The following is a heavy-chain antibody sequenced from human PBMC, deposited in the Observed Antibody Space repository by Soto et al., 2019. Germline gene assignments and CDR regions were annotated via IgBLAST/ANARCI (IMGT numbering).Heavy chain of an antibody. CDR1: AGSFSHYY. V-gene: IGHV4-34*01. D-gene: IGHD6-19*01. CDR3: ARGGSSDWQVALDI. J-gene: IGHJ3*02. Sequence: QVQQQPWGAGLLKPSETPSLTCAVYAGSFSHYYWNWIRQSPGKGLEWIGKIKHSGSSNYNPSLRSRVSISVDTSKNQFSLRLTSVTAADTAVYYCARGGSSDWQVALDIWGQGTMVTVSS. CDR2: IKHSGSS.